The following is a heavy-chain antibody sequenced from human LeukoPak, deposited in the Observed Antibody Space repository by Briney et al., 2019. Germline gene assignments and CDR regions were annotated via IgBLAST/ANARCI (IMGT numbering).Heavy chain of an antibody. D-gene: IGHD3-22*01. CDR2: IYWDDDK. CDR3: AHRPPGSSGYGY. V-gene: IGHV2-5*02. CDR1: GFSLTTSGVG. Sequence: SGPTLVKPTQTLTPSCTFSGFSLTTSGVGVGWIRQPPGKALEWLALIYWDDDKRYSPSLQSRLTITKDTSKNQVVLTMTNMDSVDTATYYCAHRPPGSSGYGYWGQGTLVTVSS. J-gene: IGHJ4*02.